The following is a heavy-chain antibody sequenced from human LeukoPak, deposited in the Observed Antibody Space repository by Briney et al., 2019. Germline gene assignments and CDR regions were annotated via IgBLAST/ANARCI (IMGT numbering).Heavy chain of an antibody. V-gene: IGHV1-69*04. J-gene: IGHJ4*02. CDR1: GGTFSSYA. Sequence: SVKVSCKASGGTFSSYAISWVRQAPGQGLEWMGRIIPILDIANYAQKFQGRVTITADKSTSTAYMELSSLRSEDTAVYYCAREVTAAAGSIGYWGQGTLVTVSS. CDR3: AREVTAAAGSIGY. D-gene: IGHD6-13*01. CDR2: IIPILDIA.